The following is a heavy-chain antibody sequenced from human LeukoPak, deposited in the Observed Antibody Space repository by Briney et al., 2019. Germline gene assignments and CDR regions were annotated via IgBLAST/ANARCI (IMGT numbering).Heavy chain of an antibody. CDR2: IYYNGNT. CDR1: GGSISSSSYY. V-gene: IGHV4-39*01. CDR3: ARLPTGGDSAMAFDI. D-gene: IGHD2-21*02. Sequence: SETLSLTCTVSGGSISSSSYYWGWIRQPPGKGLEWIGSIYYNGNTYYSPSLKGRVTISVDTSKNQFSLKLSSVTAADTAMYYCARLPTGGDSAMAFDIWGQGTMVTVSS. J-gene: IGHJ3*02.